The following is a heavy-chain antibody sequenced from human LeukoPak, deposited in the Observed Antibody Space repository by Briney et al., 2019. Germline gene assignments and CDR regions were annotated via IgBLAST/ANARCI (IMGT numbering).Heavy chain of an antibody. Sequence: GGSLRLSCAASGFTFSGYGMHWVRQAPGKGLEWVAVISYDGSNKYFIDSVKGRFSISRDNAKNTLYLQMNSLRVEDTAVYYCARGRPHGNDYWGQGTLVTVSS. J-gene: IGHJ4*02. CDR2: ISYDGSNK. D-gene: IGHD4-23*01. V-gene: IGHV3-30*03. CDR3: ARGRPHGNDY. CDR1: GFTFSGYG.